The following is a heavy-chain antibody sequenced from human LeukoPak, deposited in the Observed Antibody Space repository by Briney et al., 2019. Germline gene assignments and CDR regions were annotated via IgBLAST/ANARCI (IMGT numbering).Heavy chain of an antibody. Sequence: GASVKVSCKASGYTFTGYHMHWVRQAPGQGLEWMGWINPNSGGTNYAQKFQGRVTMTRDTSISTAYMELSRLRSDDTAVYYCARVTTSDYDFWSGLCAFDIWGQGTMVTVSS. V-gene: IGHV1-2*02. CDR2: INPNSGGT. CDR3: ARVTTSDYDFWSGLCAFDI. CDR1: GYTFTGYH. D-gene: IGHD3-3*01. J-gene: IGHJ3*02.